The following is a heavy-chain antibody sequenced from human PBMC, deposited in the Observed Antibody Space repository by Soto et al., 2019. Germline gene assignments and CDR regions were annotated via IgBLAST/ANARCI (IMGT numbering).Heavy chain of an antibody. CDR1: GYTFTSYG. V-gene: IGHV1-18*01. CDR2: ISAYNGNT. J-gene: IGHJ4*02. D-gene: IGHD6-19*01. Sequence: QVQLVQSGAEVKKPGASVKVSCKASGYTFTSYGISWVRQAPGQGLEWTGWISAYNGNTNYAQKLQGRVTMTTDTSTSTAYMELRSLRSDDTAVYYCARDNPRLIAVAGIFDYWGQGTLVTVSS. CDR3: ARDNPRLIAVAGIFDY.